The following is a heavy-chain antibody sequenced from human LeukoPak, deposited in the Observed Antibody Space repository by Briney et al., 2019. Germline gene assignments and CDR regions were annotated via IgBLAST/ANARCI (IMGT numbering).Heavy chain of an antibody. CDR1: GYTFTSYA. CDR3: ARLFTSDPLLPYSSDY. V-gene: IGHV1-3*01. CDR2: INAGNGNT. D-gene: IGHD2-15*01. J-gene: IGHJ4*02. Sequence: ASVKVSCKASGYTFTSYAMHWVRQAPGQRLEWMGWINAGNGNTKYSQKFQGRVTITRDTSASTAYMELSSLRSEDTAVYYCARLFTSDPLLPYSSDYWGQGTLVTVSS.